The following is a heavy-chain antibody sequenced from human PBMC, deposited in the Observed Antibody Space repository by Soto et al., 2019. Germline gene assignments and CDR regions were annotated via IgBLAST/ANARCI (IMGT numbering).Heavy chain of an antibody. CDR1: SGSISSSNW. CDR3: ASGIAARITTPITYYYYYMDV. J-gene: IGHJ6*03. V-gene: IGHV4-4*02. CDR2: IYHSGST. Sequence: PSETLSLTCAVSSGSISSSNWWSWVRQPPGKGLEWIGEIYHSGSTNYNPSLKSRVTISVDKSKNQSSLKLSSVTAADTAVYYCASGIAARITTPITYYYYYMDVWGKGTTVTVSS. D-gene: IGHD6-6*01.